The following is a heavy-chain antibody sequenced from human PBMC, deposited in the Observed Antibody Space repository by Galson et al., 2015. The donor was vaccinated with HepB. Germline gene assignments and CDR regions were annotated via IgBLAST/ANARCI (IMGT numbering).Heavy chain of an antibody. CDR1: GFTFSSYA. CDR3: ARGYYDSTGPPFDY. V-gene: IGHV3-30*04. J-gene: IGHJ4*02. D-gene: IGHD3-22*01. CDR2: ISYDGSNK. Sequence: SLRLSCAASGFTFSSYAMHWVRQAPGKGLEWVAVISYDGSNKYYADSVKGRFTISRDNSKNTLYLQMNSLRAEDTAVYYCARGYYDSTGPPFDYWGQGTLVTVSS.